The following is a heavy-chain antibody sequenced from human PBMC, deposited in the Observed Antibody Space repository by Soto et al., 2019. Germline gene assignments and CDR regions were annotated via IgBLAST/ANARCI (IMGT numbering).Heavy chain of an antibody. CDR3: ARHYSSGSRNWFDP. Sequence: SETLSLTCSVSGGSINSSSYFWGWVRQPPGKGLEWIGSIYYIGSTYYNPSLRSRVTISVDTSKNQFSLKLSSVTAADTAVFYCARHYSSGSRNWFDPWVQGTLVTVSS. CDR2: IYYIGST. CDR1: GGSINSSSYF. J-gene: IGHJ5*02. D-gene: IGHD6-19*01. V-gene: IGHV4-39*01.